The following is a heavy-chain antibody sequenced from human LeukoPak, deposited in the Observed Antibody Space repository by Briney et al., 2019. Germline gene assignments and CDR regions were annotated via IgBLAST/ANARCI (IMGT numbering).Heavy chain of an antibody. Sequence: ASVKVSCKASGYTFTSYDINWVRQATGQELEWMGWMNPHSDNTAYAQKFQGRVTMTKNTSISTAYMELSSLRSDDTAVYYCTRRANGRRYDWFDTWGQGTLVTVSS. J-gene: IGHJ5*02. V-gene: IGHV1-8*01. CDR1: GYTFTSYD. CDR3: TRRANGRRYDWFDT. CDR2: MNPHSDNT. D-gene: IGHD2-8*01.